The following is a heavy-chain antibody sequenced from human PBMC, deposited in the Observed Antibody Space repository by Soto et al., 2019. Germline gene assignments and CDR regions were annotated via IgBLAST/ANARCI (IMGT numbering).Heavy chain of an antibody. J-gene: IGHJ4*02. CDR2: IYSGGST. V-gene: IGHV3-66*01. Sequence: EVQLVESGGGLVQPGGSLRLSCAASGFTVSSNYMSWVRQAPGKGLEWVSVIYSGGSTYYADSVKGRFTISRDNSKNTLYLQMNSLRAEDTAVYYCARGGSAPLLRGWSFDYWGQGTLVTVSS. CDR1: GFTVSSNY. D-gene: IGHD2-15*01. CDR3: ARGGSAPLLRGWSFDY.